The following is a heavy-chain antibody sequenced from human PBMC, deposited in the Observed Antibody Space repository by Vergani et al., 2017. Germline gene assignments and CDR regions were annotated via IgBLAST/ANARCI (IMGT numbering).Heavy chain of an antibody. D-gene: IGHD3-3*01. Sequence: QVQLQESGPGLVKPSQTLSLTCTVSGGSISSGGYYWSWIRQHPGKGLEWIGYIYYSGSTYYNPSLKSRVTISVDTSKNKFSLKLSSVTAADTAVYYCARGLRFLDYLTSDYMDVWGKGTTVTVSS. CDR1: GGSISSGGYY. CDR3: ARGLRFLDYLTSDYMDV. V-gene: IGHV4-31*03. CDR2: IYYSGST. J-gene: IGHJ6*03.